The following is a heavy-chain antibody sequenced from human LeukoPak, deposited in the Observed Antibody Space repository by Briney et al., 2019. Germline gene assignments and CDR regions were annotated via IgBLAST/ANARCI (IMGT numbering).Heavy chain of an antibody. CDR2: ISGSGGST. J-gene: IGHJ4*02. Sequence: GGPLRLSCAASGFPFSSYPMTWVRQAPGKGLEWVSAISGSGGSTYYADSVKGRFTISRDNSMNTLYLQMNSLRAEDTAVYYCAKSGVAVATSFDYWGQGTLVTVSS. D-gene: IGHD5-12*01. V-gene: IGHV3-23*01. CDR1: GFPFSSYP. CDR3: AKSGVAVATSFDY.